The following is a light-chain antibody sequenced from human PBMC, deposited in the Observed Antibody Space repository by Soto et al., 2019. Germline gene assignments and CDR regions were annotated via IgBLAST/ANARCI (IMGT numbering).Light chain of an antibody. J-gene: IGKJ2*01. CDR2: DAS. CDR1: QGISSA. Sequence: ALQLTQSPSSLSASVGDRVTITCRASQGISSALAWYQQKPGKAPKLLIYDASSLESGVPSRFSGSVSGTDFTLTISSLQPEDFATYYCQQFNSYPPTFGQGTKLEIK. CDR3: QQFNSYPPT. V-gene: IGKV1-13*02.